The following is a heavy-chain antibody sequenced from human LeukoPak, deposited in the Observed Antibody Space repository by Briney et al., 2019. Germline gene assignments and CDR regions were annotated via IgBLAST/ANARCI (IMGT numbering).Heavy chain of an antibody. CDR2: IYYSGST. V-gene: IGHV4-59*08. D-gene: IGHD1-26*01. Sequence: SETLSLTCTVSGGSISSYYWSWIRQPPGKGLEWIGYIYYSGSTNFNPSLKSRVTISVDTSKNQFSLKLSSVTAADTAVYYCARLGYYYYGMDVWGQGTTVTVSS. J-gene: IGHJ6*02. CDR1: GGSISSYY. CDR3: ARLGYYYYGMDV.